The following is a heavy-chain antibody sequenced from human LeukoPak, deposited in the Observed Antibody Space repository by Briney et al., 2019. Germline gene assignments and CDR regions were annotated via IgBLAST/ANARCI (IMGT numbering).Heavy chain of an antibody. CDR2: ISGSGGST. CDR3: AKGRGYSGYDSPYFDY. Sequence: GGSLRLSCAASGFTFSTNAMNWVRQAPGKGLEWVSAISGSGGSTYYADSVKGRFTISRDNSKNTLYLQMNSLRAEDTAVYYCAKGRGYSGYDSPYFDYWGQGTLVTVSS. CDR1: GFTFSTNA. D-gene: IGHD5-12*01. V-gene: IGHV3-23*01. J-gene: IGHJ4*02.